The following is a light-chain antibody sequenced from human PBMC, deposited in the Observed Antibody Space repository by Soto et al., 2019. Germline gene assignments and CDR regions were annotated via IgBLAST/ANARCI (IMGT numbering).Light chain of an antibody. CDR2: AAS. V-gene: IGKV3-15*01. J-gene: IGKJ1*01. CDR3: HQYKNWPWT. Sequence: VITQTPVTLSVSPGATAPLSCRASQRVSSHLAWYHQKHGPAPRLLIYAASTRATGIPVRSSASESETELTITIRGLKSEDVELYEGHQYKNWPWTFGQGTKGDIK. CDR1: QRVSSH.